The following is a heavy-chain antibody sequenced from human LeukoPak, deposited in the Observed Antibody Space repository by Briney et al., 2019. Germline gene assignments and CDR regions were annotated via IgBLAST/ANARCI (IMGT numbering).Heavy chain of an antibody. D-gene: IGHD3-22*01. Sequence: PGGSLRLSCAASGFTFSSYAMSWVRQAPGKGLEWVSAISGSGGSTYYVDSVKGWFTISRDNSKNTLYLQMNSLRAEDTAVYYCAKGYYDSSGLVDYWGQGTLVTVSS. CDR3: AKGYYDSSGLVDY. J-gene: IGHJ4*02. CDR1: GFTFSSYA. V-gene: IGHV3-23*01. CDR2: ISGSGGST.